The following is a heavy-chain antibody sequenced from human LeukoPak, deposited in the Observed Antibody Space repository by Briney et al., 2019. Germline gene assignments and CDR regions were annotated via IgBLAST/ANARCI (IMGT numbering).Heavy chain of an antibody. CDR3: ASTSIAEAGTGYYFDY. CDR1: GGSFSGYY. V-gene: IGHV4-34*01. J-gene: IGHJ4*02. Sequence: SETLSLTCAVYGGSFSGYYWSWIRQPPGKGLEWMWEINHSGSTNYNPSPKSRVTISVDTSKNQFSLKLSSVTAADTAVYYCASTSIAEAGTGYYFDYWGQGTLVTVSS. CDR2: INHSGST. D-gene: IGHD6-13*01.